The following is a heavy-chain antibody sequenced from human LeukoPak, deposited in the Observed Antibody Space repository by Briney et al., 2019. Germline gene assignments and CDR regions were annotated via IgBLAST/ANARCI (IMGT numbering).Heavy chain of an antibody. V-gene: IGHV1-8*01. J-gene: IGHJ4*02. D-gene: IGHD6-19*01. CDR3: ARDRYSSGWFDY. Sequence: GASVKVSCKASGYTFTSYDINWVRQATGQGLEWMGWMNPNSGNTGYAQKFQGRVTMTRNTSISTAYMELRSLRSDDTAVYYCARDRYSSGWFDYWGQGTLVTVSS. CDR1: GYTFTSYD. CDR2: MNPNSGNT.